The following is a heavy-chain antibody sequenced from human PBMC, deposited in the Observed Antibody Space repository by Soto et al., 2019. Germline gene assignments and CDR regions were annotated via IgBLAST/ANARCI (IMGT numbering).Heavy chain of an antibody. V-gene: IGHV1-69*13. CDR2: IIPIFGTA. J-gene: IGHJ6*02. Sequence: GASVKVSGKASGCTFSSYAISWVRQAPGQGLEGMGGIIPIFGTANYAQKFQGRVTITADESTSTAYMELSSLRSEDTAVYYCARAPYYYDSSGYYRGMDVWGQGTTVTGSS. CDR3: ARAPYYYDSSGYYRGMDV. CDR1: GCTFSSYA. D-gene: IGHD3-22*01.